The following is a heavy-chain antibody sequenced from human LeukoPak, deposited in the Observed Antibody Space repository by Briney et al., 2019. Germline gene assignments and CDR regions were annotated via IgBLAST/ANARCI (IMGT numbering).Heavy chain of an antibody. CDR2: ISSSSSYI. CDR3: ARAYCGGDCYSGFDY. D-gene: IGHD2-21*02. J-gene: IGHJ4*02. Sequence: GGSLRLSCAASGFIFSSYNMNWVRQAPGKGLEWVSSISSSSSYIHYADSVKGRFTISRDNAKNSLYLQMNSLRAEDTAVYYCARAYCGGDCYSGFDYWGQGTLVTVSS. V-gene: IGHV3-21*01. CDR1: GFIFSSYN.